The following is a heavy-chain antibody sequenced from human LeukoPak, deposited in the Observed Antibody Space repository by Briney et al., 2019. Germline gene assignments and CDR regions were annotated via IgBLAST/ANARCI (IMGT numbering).Heavy chain of an antibody. V-gene: IGHV4-39*01. CDR2: IYYSGST. D-gene: IGHD3-22*01. CDR3: ASRYDSSGYLYNWFDP. J-gene: IGHJ5*02. CDR1: GGSISSSSYY. Sequence: PSETLSLTCTVSGGSISSSSYYWGWIRQPPGKGLEWIGSIYYSGSTYYNPSLKSRVTISVDTSKNQFSLKLSSVTAADTAVYYCASRYDSSGYLYNWFDPWGQGTLVTVSS.